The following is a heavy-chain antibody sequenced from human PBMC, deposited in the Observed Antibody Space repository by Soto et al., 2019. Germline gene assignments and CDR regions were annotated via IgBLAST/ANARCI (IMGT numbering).Heavy chain of an antibody. D-gene: IGHD6-25*01. J-gene: IGHJ4*02. CDR1: GGSISSGSYY. CDR3: ARQRPEAHYFDY. CDR2: IYYSGST. V-gene: IGHV4-31*03. Sequence: QVQLQESGPGLVKPSQTLSLTCTVSGGSISSGSYYWTWIRQQQGKGLEWIGYIYYSGSTYYNPSLNRRVTISVDTSTKHFSLKLSSVTAADTAVYYCARQRPEAHYFDYWGQGTLVTVSS.